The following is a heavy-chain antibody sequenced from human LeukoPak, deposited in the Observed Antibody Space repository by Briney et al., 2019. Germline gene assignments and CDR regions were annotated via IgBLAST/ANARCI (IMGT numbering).Heavy chain of an antibody. J-gene: IGHJ6*02. Sequence: SETLSLTCTVSGGSISSNNFYWGWIRQPPGKGLEWIGSIYYSGSTYYNPSLKSRVTISIDTSKNQFSLKLTSVTAADTAVYYCARSIGLTGGGVDVWGQGTTVTVSS. CDR1: GGSISSNNFY. CDR2: IYYSGST. V-gene: IGHV4-39*07. CDR3: ARSIGLTGGGVDV. D-gene: IGHD3-9*01.